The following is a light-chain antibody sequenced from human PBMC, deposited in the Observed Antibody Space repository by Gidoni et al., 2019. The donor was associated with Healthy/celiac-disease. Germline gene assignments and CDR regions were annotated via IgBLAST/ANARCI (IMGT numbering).Light chain of an antibody. Sequence: EIVMTQSPATLSVSPGGRATLSCRASQSFSSNLAWYQQKPGQAPRLLIYGASTRATGIPARISGSGSGTEFTITISSLQSEDFAVYYCQQYNNWPSCTFGQGTKLEIK. CDR1: QSFSSN. CDR2: GAS. V-gene: IGKV3-15*01. CDR3: QQYNNWPSCT. J-gene: IGKJ2*02.